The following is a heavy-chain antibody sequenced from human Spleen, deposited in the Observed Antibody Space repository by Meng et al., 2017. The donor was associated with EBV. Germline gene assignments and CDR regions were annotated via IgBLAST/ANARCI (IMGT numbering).Heavy chain of an antibody. V-gene: IGHV3-30*03. CDR3: ARDLSGRFDP. D-gene: IGHD1-14*01. J-gene: IGHJ5*02. CDR1: GFTFTNYA. CDR2: MPSDGGNI. Sequence: VQLVESGGDLVQPGGSLRLSCAASGFTFTNYAVNWVRQAPGKGPEWVAIMPSDGGNIYYADSVKGRFTISRDNSKNTLYLQMNSLRGEDTAVYYCARDLSGRFDPWGQGTLVTVSS.